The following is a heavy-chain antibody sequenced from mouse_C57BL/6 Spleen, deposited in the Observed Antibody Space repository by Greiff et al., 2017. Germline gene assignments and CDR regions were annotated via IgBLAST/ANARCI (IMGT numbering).Heavy chain of an antibody. V-gene: IGHV2-5*01. CDR3: AKEDYYGRGPYYAMDY. D-gene: IGHD1-1*01. CDR1: GFSLTSYG. CDR2: IWRGGST. J-gene: IGHJ4*01. Sequence: QVQLQQSGPGLVQPSQSLSITCTVSGFSLTSYGVHWVRQSPGKGLEWLGVIWRGGSTDYNAAFMSRLSITKDNSKSQVFFKMNSLQADDTAIYYCAKEDYYGRGPYYAMDYWGQGTSVTVSS.